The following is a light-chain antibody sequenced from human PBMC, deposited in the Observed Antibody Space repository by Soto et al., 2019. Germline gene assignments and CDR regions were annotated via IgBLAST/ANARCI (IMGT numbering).Light chain of an antibody. V-gene: IGLV2-14*01. CDR3: SSFTSRFTFV. Sequence: QSALTQPASVPGSPGQSIAISCTGTRSDVGAYNYVSWYQQHPGKAPKLMISEVTNRPSGVSDRFSGSKSGNTASLTISGLQAEDEVDYYCSSFTSRFTFVFGTGTKVTVL. CDR2: EVT. J-gene: IGLJ1*01. CDR1: RSDVGAYNY.